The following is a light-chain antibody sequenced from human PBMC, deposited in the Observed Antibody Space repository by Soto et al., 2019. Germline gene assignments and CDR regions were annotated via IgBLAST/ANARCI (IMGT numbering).Light chain of an antibody. J-gene: IGKJ5*01. Sequence: DIQMTQSPSSVSASVGDRVTITCRASQDIRTWLAWYQQKPGKAPKILIYGASSLQRGVPSRFSGSGSGTYFTLTISSLQPEDFSTYYCQHANSFPITFGQGTRLEIK. V-gene: IGKV1-12*01. CDR3: QHANSFPIT. CDR1: QDIRTW. CDR2: GAS.